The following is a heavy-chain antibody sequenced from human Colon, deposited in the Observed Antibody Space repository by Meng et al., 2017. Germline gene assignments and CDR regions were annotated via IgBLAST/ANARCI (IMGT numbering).Heavy chain of an antibody. V-gene: IGHV4-39*07. Sequence: QVQLYESGPGLVRPSETLSLTCTVSGASISSLSYYWGWIRQPPGKGLEWVGSVYNGVNTYYNPSLKSRVSISVDTSKNQVSLKLTSVTAADTAVYHCARGTWAARYFDYWGQGMLVTVSS. CDR2: VYNGVNT. J-gene: IGHJ4*02. D-gene: IGHD7-27*01. CDR3: ARGTWAARYFDY. CDR1: GASISSLSYY.